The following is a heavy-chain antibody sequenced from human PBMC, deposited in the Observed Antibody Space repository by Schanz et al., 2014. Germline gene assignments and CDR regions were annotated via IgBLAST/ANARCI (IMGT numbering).Heavy chain of an antibody. Sequence: EGQLVESGGGLVQPGGSLRLSCVVSGFTFSSYDMHWVRQVTGKGLEWVSGIGTAGDTYYPDSVKGRFTISRDNFKNTLYLQMNSLRAEDTAVYYCARDRQQLVGRIGYYYGMDVWGQGTTVTVSS. CDR1: GFTFSSYD. J-gene: IGHJ6*02. CDR3: ARDRQQLVGRIGYYYGMDV. V-gene: IGHV3-13*04. CDR2: IGTAGDT. D-gene: IGHD6-13*01.